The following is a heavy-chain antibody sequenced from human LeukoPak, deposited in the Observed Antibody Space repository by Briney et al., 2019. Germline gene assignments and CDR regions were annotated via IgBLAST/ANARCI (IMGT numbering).Heavy chain of an antibody. Sequence: PSETLSPTCTVSGGSISSYYWSWIRQPPGKGLEWIGYIYYSGSTNYNPSLKSRVTISVDTSKDQFSLKLSSVTAADTAVYYCASSGYYVYAFDIWGQGTMVTVSS. D-gene: IGHD3-22*01. CDR2: IYYSGST. V-gene: IGHV4-59*01. J-gene: IGHJ3*02. CDR3: ASSGYYVYAFDI. CDR1: GGSISSYY.